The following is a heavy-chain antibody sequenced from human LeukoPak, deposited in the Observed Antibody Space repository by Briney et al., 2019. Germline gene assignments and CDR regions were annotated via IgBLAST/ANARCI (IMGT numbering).Heavy chain of an antibody. CDR3: ARVRTAMEIGAY. CDR2: ISEDGDT. CDR1: GFTFGDFA. D-gene: IGHD5-18*01. Sequence: QPGGSLRLSCAASGFTFGDFAMHWVRQAPGKGLEWVSLISEDGDTYYGDPVKGRFTVSRDNSKNSLYLQMNSLRTEDTGLYYCARVRTAMEIGAYWGQGTLVTVSS. J-gene: IGHJ4*02. V-gene: IGHV3-43*02.